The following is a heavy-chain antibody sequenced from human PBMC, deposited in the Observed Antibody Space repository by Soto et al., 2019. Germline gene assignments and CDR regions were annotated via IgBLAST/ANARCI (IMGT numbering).Heavy chain of an antibody. CDR2: IWYDGSNK. V-gene: IGHV3-33*01. CDR1: GFTFSSYG. J-gene: IGHJ1*01. CDR3: ASYYDSSSEYFQH. Sequence: PGGSLRLSCAASGFTFSSYGMHWVRQAPGKGLEWVAVIWYDGSNKYYADSVKGRFTISRDNSKNTLYLQMNSLRAEDTAVYYCASYYDSSSEYFQHWGQGTMVTVSS. D-gene: IGHD3-22*01.